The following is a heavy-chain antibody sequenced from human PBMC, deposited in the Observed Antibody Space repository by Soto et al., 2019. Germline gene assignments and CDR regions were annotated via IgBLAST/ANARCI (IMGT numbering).Heavy chain of an antibody. V-gene: IGHV1-18*01. J-gene: IGHJ6*02. CDR2: ISAYNGNT. CDR1: GHTFTSYG. Sequence: RASVKVSCKASGHTFTSYGISWVRQAPGQGLEWMGGISAYNGNTNYAQKNQGRVTMTADTSTSTAYMELRSLRSEDTAVYYCARRGNGDYGGNSDYYYYGMDVWGQGTTVTVSS. CDR3: ARRGNGDYGGNSDYYYYGMDV. D-gene: IGHD4-17*01.